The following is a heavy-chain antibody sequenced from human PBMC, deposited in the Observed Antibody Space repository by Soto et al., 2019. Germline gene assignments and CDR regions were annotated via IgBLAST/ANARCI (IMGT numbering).Heavy chain of an antibody. CDR1: GGTFNTYA. Sequence: QVQLVQSGAEMKKPGSSVKVSCQSSGGTFNTYAMNWVRQAPGQGPEWMGDISPMFGAANYAPKFQGRDTITADESTGTSYMPLSSLTPEDTALYFCAREVQVHTPAFVYWGQGTLVTVSS. V-gene: IGHV1-69*19. CDR2: ISPMFGAA. J-gene: IGHJ4*02. D-gene: IGHD3-10*01. CDR3: AREVQVHTPAFVY.